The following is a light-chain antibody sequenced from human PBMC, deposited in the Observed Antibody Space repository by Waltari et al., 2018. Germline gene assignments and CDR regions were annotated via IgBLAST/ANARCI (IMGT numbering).Light chain of an antibody. CDR2: GAS. CDR3: QQYDGVVLT. Sequence: EIVLTQSPGTLSLSPGERATLSCRASQSVSYNFLNWYQQKPGQASRLLIHGASSRATGIPDRFSGSGSGTDFTLTISRLEPEDCAVYYCQQYDGVVLTFGGGTKVEI. CDR1: QSVSYNF. V-gene: IGKV3-20*01. J-gene: IGKJ4*01.